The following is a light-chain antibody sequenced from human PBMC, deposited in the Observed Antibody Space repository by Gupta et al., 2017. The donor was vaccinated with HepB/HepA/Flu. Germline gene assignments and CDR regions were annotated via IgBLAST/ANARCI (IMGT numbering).Light chain of an antibody. CDR3: MQGAHWPRT. CDR2: KVS. CDR1: QSLVHSDGNTY. Sequence: DVVMTQSPLYLPGTLGQPASISCRSSQSLVHSDGNTYLNWFQQRPGQSPRRLIYKVSNRDSGVPDRFSGSGSGTDFTLKISRVEADDVGVYYCMQGAHWPRTFGQGTKVEFK. J-gene: IGKJ1*01. V-gene: IGKV2-30*02.